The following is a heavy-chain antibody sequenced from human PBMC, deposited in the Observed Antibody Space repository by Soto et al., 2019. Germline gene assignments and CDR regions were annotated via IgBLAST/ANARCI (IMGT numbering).Heavy chain of an antibody. Sequence: RDPCGAFEFDSSNFGRYWVRKKPGKGLEWVAVISYDGSHKDYVDSVKGRFTISRDNSKNTLYLQMNSLRPDDTAVYYCAQDRGSCTGGSCFYSIYYWGQGTLVTGSS. CDR1: EFDSSNFG. V-gene: IGHV3-30*18. J-gene: IGHJ4*02. CDR2: ISYDGSHK. CDR3: AQDRGSCTGGSCFYSIYY. D-gene: IGHD2-15*01.